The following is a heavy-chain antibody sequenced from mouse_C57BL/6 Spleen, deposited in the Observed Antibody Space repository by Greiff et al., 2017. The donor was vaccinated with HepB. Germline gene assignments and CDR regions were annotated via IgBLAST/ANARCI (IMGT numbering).Heavy chain of an antibody. CDR2: ISDGGSYT. V-gene: IGHV5-4*01. J-gene: IGHJ3*01. D-gene: IGHD4-1*01. Sequence: EVQLVESGGGLVKPGGSLKLSCAASGFTFSSYAMSWVRQTPEKRLEWVATISDGGSYTYYPDNVKGRFTISRDNAKNNLYLQMSHLKSEDTAMYYCARDRGRDWDGFAYWGQGTLVTVSA. CDR1: GFTFSSYA. CDR3: ARDRGRDWDGFAY.